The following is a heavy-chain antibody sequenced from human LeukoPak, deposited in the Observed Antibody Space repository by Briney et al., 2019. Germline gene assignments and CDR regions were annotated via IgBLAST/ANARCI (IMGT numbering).Heavy chain of an antibody. CDR1: GFTFSSYA. CDR3: ASLYGMDV. Sequence: PGGSLRLSCAASGFTFSSYAMSWVRQAPGKGLEWVANIKQDGSEKYYGDSVKGRFTISRDNAKNSLYLQMNSLRAEDTAVYYCASLYGMDVWGQGTTVTVSS. CDR2: IKQDGSEK. J-gene: IGHJ6*02. V-gene: IGHV3-7*01.